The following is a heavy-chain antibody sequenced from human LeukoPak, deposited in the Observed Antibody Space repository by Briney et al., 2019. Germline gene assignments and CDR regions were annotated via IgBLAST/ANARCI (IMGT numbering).Heavy chain of an antibody. CDR2: ISGSDGRT. CDR3: ATRKYSGYDLDLDY. CDR1: GFTFSSYA. D-gene: IGHD5-12*01. J-gene: IGHJ4*02. Sequence: GGSLRLSCAASGFTFSSYAMSWVRQAPGKGLEWVSAISGSDGRTYYADSVKGRFTISRDNSKNTLYLQMNSLRAEDTAVYYCATRKYSGYDLDLDYWGQGTLVTVSS. V-gene: IGHV3-23*01.